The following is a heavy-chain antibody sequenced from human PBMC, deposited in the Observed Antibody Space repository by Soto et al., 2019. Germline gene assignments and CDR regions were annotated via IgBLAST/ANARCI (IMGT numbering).Heavy chain of an antibody. CDR3: ATSHKGWELLLVY. J-gene: IGHJ4*02. V-gene: IGHV1-24*01. CDR1: GNTLTELS. CDR2: FDPEAGEK. D-gene: IGHD1-26*01. Sequence: QVQVVQSGAEVKKPGASVKVSCKVSGNTLTELSMYWVRQAPGKGLEWMGGFDPEAGEKIYAQKFQGRVTMTEDSSIATAYLELSSLKSEDTAVYYCATSHKGWELLLVYWGQGTLVTVSS.